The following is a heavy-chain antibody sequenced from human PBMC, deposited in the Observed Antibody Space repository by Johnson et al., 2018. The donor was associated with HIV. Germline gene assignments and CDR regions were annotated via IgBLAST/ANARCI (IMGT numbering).Heavy chain of an antibody. J-gene: IGHJ3*02. V-gene: IGHV3-11*04. CDR1: GFTFSDYY. CDR3: VRTPSLPGAFDI. CDR2: ISSSGSTI. Sequence: QVQLVESGGGVVQPGRSLSLSCAASGFTFSDYYMSWIRQAPGKGLEWVSYISSSGSTIYYADSVKGRFTISRDNAKNSLYLQMNSLRAEDTAVYYCVRTPSLPGAFDIWGQGTMVTVSS.